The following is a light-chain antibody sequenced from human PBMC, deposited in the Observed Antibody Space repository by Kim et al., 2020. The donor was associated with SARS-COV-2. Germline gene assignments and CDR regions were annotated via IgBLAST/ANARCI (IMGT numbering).Light chain of an antibody. CDR1: QSVSSN. J-gene: IGKJ2*02. CDR2: GAS. Sequence: EIVMTQSPATLSVSPGERATLSCRASQSVSSNLAWYQQKPGQAPRLLIYGASTRATGIPARFSGSGSGTEFTLTISSLQSEDFAVHYCQQYNNWRGTFGQGTKLEI. CDR3: QQYNNWRGT. V-gene: IGKV3-15*01.